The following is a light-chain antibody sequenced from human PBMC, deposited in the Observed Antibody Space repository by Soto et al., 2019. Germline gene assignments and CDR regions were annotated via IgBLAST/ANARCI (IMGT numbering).Light chain of an antibody. CDR3: EQYNNWPPTWT. Sequence: EIVMTQSPATLSVSPGERATLSCRASQSVSSSLAWYQQKPGQAPRLLIYGASTRATGIPARFSCSGSGTELTLTISSLQSQDFAVDYCEQYNNWPPTWTFGQGTKVEIK. CDR1: QSVSSS. CDR2: GAS. V-gene: IGKV3-15*01. J-gene: IGKJ1*01.